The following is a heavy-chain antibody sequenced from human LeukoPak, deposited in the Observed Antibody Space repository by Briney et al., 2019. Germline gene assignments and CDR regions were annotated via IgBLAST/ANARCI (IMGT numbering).Heavy chain of an antibody. CDR3: ARDWKTNSFDY. J-gene: IGHJ4*02. Sequence: HTGGSLRLSCAASGFTFSDYAMSWVRQAPGKGLEWVAFIYYDGSNIYYADYVKGRFTISRDISKNTLYLQMDSLRAEDTAIYYCARDWKTNSFDYWGQGTLVTVSS. CDR2: IYYDGSNI. CDR1: GFTFSDYA. D-gene: IGHD1-1*01. V-gene: IGHV3-33*08.